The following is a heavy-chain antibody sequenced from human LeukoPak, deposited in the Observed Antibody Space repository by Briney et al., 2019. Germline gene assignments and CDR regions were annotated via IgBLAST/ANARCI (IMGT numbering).Heavy chain of an antibody. V-gene: IGHV1-8*01. J-gene: IGHJ5*02. CDR1: GYTFTSYD. D-gene: IGHD6-13*01. CDR3: ARMRSSRRTHNWFDP. CDR2: MNPNSGNT. Sequence: PMASVKVSCKASGYTFTSYDINWVRQATGQGLEWMGWMNPNSGNTGYAQKFQGRVTMTRNTSISTAYMELSSLRSEDTAVYYCARMRSSRRTHNWFDPWGQGTLVTVSS.